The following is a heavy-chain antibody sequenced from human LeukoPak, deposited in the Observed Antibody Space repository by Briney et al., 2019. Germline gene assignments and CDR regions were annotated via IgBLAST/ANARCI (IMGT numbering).Heavy chain of an antibody. CDR2: INPNSGGT. J-gene: IGHJ4*02. CDR3: AAGSHSSGYYVY. CDR1: GYTFTGYY. Sequence: GASVKVSCKASGYTFTGYYMHWVRQAPGQGLEWMGWINPNSGGTNYAQKFQERVTITRDMSTSTAYMELSSLRSEDTAVYYCAAGSHSSGYYVYWGQGTLVTVSS. D-gene: IGHD3-22*01. V-gene: IGHV1-2*02.